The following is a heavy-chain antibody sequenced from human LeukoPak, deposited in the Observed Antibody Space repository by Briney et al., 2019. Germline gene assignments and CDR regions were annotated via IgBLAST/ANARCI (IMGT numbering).Heavy chain of an antibody. Sequence: ASVKVSCKASGYTFTSYGISRVRQSPGQRREGRGWISAYNGNTNYAQKLQGRVTMTTDTSTSTAYMELRSLRSDDTAVCYCARDGYYYDSSGPLDYWGQGTLVTVSS. D-gene: IGHD3-22*01. V-gene: IGHV1-18*01. CDR2: ISAYNGNT. J-gene: IGHJ4*02. CDR1: GYTFTSYG. CDR3: ARDGYYYDSSGPLDY.